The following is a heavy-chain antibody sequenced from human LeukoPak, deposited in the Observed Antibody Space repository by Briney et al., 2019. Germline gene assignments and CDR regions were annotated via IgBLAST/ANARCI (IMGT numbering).Heavy chain of an antibody. CDR3: ARLKAVAGPHYYFDY. D-gene: IGHD6-19*01. V-gene: IGHV3-30*04. J-gene: IGHJ4*02. CDR2: ISYDGSNK. Sequence: GGSLRLSCAASGFSLSSYAMHWVRQAPGKGLEWVAVISYDGSNKDYADSVKGRFTISRDDSKNTLFLQMNSLRIDDTAVYYCARLKAVAGPHYYFDYWGQGTLVTVSS. CDR1: GFSLSSYA.